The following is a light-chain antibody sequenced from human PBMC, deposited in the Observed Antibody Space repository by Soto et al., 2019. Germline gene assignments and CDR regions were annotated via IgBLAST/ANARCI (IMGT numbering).Light chain of an antibody. CDR1: QSISSY. Sequence: EIQMTQSPSSLSSSVGDRVTITCRASQSISSYLNWYQQIPGKAPKLLIYAASSLLSGVPSRFSGSGSGTDFTLTISSPQPEDFATYHCQESFSSLHTFGQGTKLEIK. CDR2: AAS. J-gene: IGKJ2*01. CDR3: QESFSSLHT. V-gene: IGKV1-39*01.